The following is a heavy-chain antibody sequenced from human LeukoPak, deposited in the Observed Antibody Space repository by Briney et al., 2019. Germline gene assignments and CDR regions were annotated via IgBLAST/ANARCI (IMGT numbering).Heavy chain of an antibody. CDR2: INHSGST. CDR3: ARGRTIFGVVDFDY. V-gene: IGHV4-34*01. D-gene: IGHD3-3*01. J-gene: IGHJ4*02. CDR1: GGSFSGYY. Sequence: PSETLSLTCAVYGGSFSGYYWSWIRQPPGKGLEWIGEINHSGSTNYNPSLKSRVTISVDTSKNQFSLKLSSVTAADTAVHYCARGRTIFGVVDFDYWGQGTLVTVSS.